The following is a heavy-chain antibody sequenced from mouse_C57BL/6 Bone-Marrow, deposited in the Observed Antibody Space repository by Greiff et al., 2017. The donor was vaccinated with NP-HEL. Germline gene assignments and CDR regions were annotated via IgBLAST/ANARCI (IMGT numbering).Heavy chain of an antibody. CDR1: GYTFTSYW. J-gene: IGHJ4*01. Sequence: VQLQESGAELAKPGASVKLSCKASGYTFTSYWMHWVKQRPGQGLEWIGYINPSSGYPKYNQKFKDKATLTADKTSSTAYMQLSSRTYEDSAVYYCARSGWLLLLYAMDYWGQGTSVTVSS. D-gene: IGHD2-3*01. V-gene: IGHV1-7*01. CDR2: INPSSGYP. CDR3: ARSGWLLLLYAMDY.